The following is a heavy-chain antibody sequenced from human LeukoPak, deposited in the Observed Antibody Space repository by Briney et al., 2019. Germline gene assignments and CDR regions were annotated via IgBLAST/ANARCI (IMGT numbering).Heavy chain of an antibody. CDR2: IYTTGST. V-gene: IGHV4-4*07. CDR3: ARAGYTISYYSLDY. Sequence: SETLSLTCTVSGGSINSYYWGWIRQPAGKGLEWIGRIYTTGSTNYNPSLKCRVTISVDTSKNQFSLKLTSVTAADTAMYYCARAGYTISYYSLDYWGQGTLVTVSS. J-gene: IGHJ4*02. CDR1: GGSINSYY. D-gene: IGHD1-26*01.